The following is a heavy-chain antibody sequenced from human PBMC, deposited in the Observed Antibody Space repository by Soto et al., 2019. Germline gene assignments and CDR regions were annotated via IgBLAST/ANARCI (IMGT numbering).Heavy chain of an antibody. Sequence: ASVKVSCKASGGTFSSYAISWVRQAPGQGLEWMGGIIPIFGTANYAQKFQGRVTITADESTSTAYMELSSLRSEDTAVYYCARGPISKRITMIVVVPYYWGQGTLVTVPA. CDR2: IIPIFGTA. CDR1: GGTFSSYA. V-gene: IGHV1-69*13. J-gene: IGHJ4*02. D-gene: IGHD3-22*01. CDR3: ARGPISKRITMIVVVPYY.